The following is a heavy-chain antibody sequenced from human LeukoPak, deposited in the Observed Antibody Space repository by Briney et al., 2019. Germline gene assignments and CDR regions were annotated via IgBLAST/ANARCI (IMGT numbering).Heavy chain of an antibody. CDR2: IYYSGNT. V-gene: IGHV4-39*01. D-gene: IGHD1-14*01. Sequence: SETLSLTCIVSGGSISSTTYYWGWLRQPPGRRLEWIGSIYYSGNTYYNPSLKSRVTISIDTSKNQFSLNLNSVTAADTAVYYCAYNRNFALDNWGQGTLVTVSS. CDR1: GGSISSTTYY. CDR3: AYNRNFALDN. J-gene: IGHJ4*02.